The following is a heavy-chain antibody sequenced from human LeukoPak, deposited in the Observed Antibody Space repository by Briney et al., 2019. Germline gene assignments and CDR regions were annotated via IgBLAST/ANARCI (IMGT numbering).Heavy chain of an antibody. J-gene: IGHJ5*02. D-gene: IGHD6-13*01. CDR3: TRVLAEAGRWFDP. CDR1: GFTFGDYA. Sequence: PGGSLRLSCTASGFTFGDYAMSWFRQAPGKGLEWVGFIRSKAYGGTTEYAASVKGRFTISRDDSKGIASLQMNSLKTEDTAVYYCTRVLAEAGRWFDPWGQGTLVTVSS. V-gene: IGHV3-49*03. CDR2: IRSKAYGGTT.